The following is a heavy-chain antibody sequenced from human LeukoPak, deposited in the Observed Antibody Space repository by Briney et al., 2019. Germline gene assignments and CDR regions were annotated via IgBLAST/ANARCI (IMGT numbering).Heavy chain of an antibody. V-gene: IGHV2-70*01. J-gene: IGHJ5*02. CDR3: ARTPRLYSSGWYSWFDP. CDR2: LDWDDDK. CDR1: GFSLSTSGMC. Sequence: SGPTLVNPTQTLTLTCTFSGFSLSTSGMCVSWIRQTPGKALEWLAPLDWDDDKYYSTSLKTRLTISKDTSKNQVVLTMTNMDPVDTATYYCARTPRLYSSGWYSWFDPWGQGTLVTVSS. D-gene: IGHD6-19*01.